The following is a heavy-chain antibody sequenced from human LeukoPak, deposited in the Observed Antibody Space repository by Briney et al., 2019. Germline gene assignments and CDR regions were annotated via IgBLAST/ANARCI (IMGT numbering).Heavy chain of an antibody. J-gene: IGHJ3*02. D-gene: IGHD3-22*01. CDR3: ARGHGYYDSSGYYTYAFDM. CDR2: MNPNSGNT. Sequence: ASVKVSCKASGYTFTSYTFTSYDINWVRQATGQGLEWMGWMNPNSGNTGYAQKFQDRVTMTRNTSITTAYMELSSLRSEDTAVYYCARGHGYYDSSGYYTYAFDMWGQGTMVTVSS. V-gene: IGHV1-8*01. CDR1: GYTFTSYTFTSYD.